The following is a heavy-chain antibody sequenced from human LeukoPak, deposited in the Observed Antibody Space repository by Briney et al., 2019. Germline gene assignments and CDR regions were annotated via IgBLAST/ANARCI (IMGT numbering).Heavy chain of an antibody. D-gene: IGHD2-15*01. CDR3: ARHRYCSGGSCYSDYYYYYGMDV. V-gene: IGHV3-7*03. J-gene: IGHJ6*04. CDR1: GFTFSSYW. Sequence: GGSPRLSCAAPGFTFSSYWMSWVRQAPGKGLEWVANIKQDGSEKYYVDSVKGRFTISRDNAKNSLYLQMNSLRAEDTAVYYCARHRYCSGGSCYSDYYYYYGMDVWGKGTTVTVSS. CDR2: IKQDGSEK.